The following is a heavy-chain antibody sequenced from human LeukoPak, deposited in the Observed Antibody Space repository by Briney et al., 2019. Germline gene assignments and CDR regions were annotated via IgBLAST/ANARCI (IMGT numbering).Heavy chain of an antibody. D-gene: IGHD5-18*01. V-gene: IGHV1-69*13. Sequence: ASVKVSCKASGGTFSKYSINWVRQAPGQGLEWMGGIIPIFGTANYVQKFQGRVTITADESTRTAYMELSRLRSEDTAVYYCARASSDDTAMATPFAYWGQGTLVTVSS. J-gene: IGHJ4*02. CDR3: ARASSDDTAMATPFAY. CDR2: IIPIFGTA. CDR1: GGTFSKYS.